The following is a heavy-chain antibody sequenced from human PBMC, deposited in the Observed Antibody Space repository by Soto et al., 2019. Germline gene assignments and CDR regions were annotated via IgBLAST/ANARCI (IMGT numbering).Heavy chain of an antibody. Sequence: SETLSLTCTVSGGSMSTYYWSWIRQPPGKGLEWIGYIYYIGSTKYNPSLKSRVTMSFDKSKNQFSLRLSSVTAADTAVYYCARDLGDYGGTLAFDVWGQGTMVTVSS. J-gene: IGHJ3*01. V-gene: IGHV4-59*01. CDR2: IYYIGST. D-gene: IGHD4-17*01. CDR3: ARDLGDYGGTLAFDV. CDR1: GGSMSTYY.